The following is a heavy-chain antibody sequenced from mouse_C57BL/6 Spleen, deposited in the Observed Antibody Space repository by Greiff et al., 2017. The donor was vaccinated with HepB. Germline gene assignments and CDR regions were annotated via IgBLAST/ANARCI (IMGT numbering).Heavy chain of an antibody. V-gene: IGHV5-9-1*02. J-gene: IGHJ3*01. CDR2: ISSGGDYI. Sequence: EVQVVESGEGLVKPGGSLKLSCAASGFTFSSYAMSWVRQTPEKRLEWVAYISSGGDYIYYADTVKGRFTISRDNARNTLYLQMSSLKSEDTAMYYCTREIDYYYGSSPFAYWGQGTLVTVSA. CDR3: TREIDYYYGSSPFAY. CDR1: GFTFSSYA. D-gene: IGHD1-1*01.